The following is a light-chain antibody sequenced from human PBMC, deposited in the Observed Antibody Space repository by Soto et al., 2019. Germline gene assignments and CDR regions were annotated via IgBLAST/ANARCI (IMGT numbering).Light chain of an antibody. V-gene: IGKV3-15*01. CDR2: RIF. J-gene: IGKJ1*01. CDR1: QSVSGY. Sequence: EIVMTQSPGTVSVFPGETVTLPCRASQSVSGYLDWFHQKPGQAPRLVRLRIFPRAIGGPARFSGSGAETEFTLTISGLQSEDSGVYYCLQHYSWPWTFGQGTKVDIK. CDR3: LQHYSWPWT.